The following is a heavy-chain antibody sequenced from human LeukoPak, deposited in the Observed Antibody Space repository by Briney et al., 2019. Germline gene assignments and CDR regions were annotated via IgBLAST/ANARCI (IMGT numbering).Heavy chain of an antibody. CDR3: ARERRIAAADVYFQH. CDR2: ISYDGNNQ. J-gene: IGHJ1*01. CDR1: GFSFSLYA. Sequence: GGSLRLSCAASGFSFSLYAMHWVRQAPGKGLEWVAIISYDGNNQYYADSVKGRFIISRDNAKNSLYLQMNSLRAEDTAVYYCARERRIAAADVYFQHWGQGTLVTVSS. V-gene: IGHV3-30*04. D-gene: IGHD6-13*01.